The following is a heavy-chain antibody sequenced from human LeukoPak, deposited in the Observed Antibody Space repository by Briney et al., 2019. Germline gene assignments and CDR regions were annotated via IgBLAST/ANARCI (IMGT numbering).Heavy chain of an antibody. CDR1: GGSISSYY. CDR2: IYSSGST. Sequence: SETLSLTCTVSGGSISSYYWSWIRQPAGKGLEWIGRIYSSGSTNYNPALRSRLTISVDTSKNQFSLKLSSVTAADTAVYYCASHSSGRGPSRYWGQGTLVTVSS. J-gene: IGHJ4*02. V-gene: IGHV4-4*07. D-gene: IGHD6-19*01. CDR3: ASHSSGRGPSRY.